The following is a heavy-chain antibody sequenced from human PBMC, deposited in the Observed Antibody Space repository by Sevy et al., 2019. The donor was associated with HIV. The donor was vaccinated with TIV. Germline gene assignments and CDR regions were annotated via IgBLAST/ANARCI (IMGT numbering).Heavy chain of an antibody. CDR3: ARVGDFWSGYTYGMDV. CDR2: IYYSGST. Sequence: SETLSLTCTVSGGSISSYYWSWIRQPPGKGLEWIGYIYYSGSTNYNPSLKSRVTISVDTSKNQFSLKLSSVTAADTAVYHCARVGDFWSGYTYGMDVWGQGTTVTVSS. J-gene: IGHJ6*02. D-gene: IGHD3-3*01. V-gene: IGHV4-59*01. CDR1: GGSISSYY.